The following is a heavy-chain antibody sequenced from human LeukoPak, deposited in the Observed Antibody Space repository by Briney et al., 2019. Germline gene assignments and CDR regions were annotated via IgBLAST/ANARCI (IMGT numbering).Heavy chain of an antibody. CDR2: INYSGNT. V-gene: IGHV4-39*01. CDR3: ARTGMVGAADY. CDR1: GGSISTSDYN. D-gene: IGHD2-15*01. J-gene: IGHJ4*02. Sequence: SETLSLTCTVSGGSISTSDYNWGCIRQPPGKGLEWIGSINYSGNTYYNPSLKSRVTISVDTPKNQFSLKLSSVTAADTAVYYCARTGMVGAADYWGQGTLVTVSS.